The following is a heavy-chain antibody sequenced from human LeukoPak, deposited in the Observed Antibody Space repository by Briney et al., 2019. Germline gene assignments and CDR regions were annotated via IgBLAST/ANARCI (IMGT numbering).Heavy chain of an antibody. D-gene: IGHD3-10*01. Sequence: SEILSLTCTVSGGSISSSPHYWGWIRQPPGKGLEWIGSISYSGTTYYSPSLKSRLSMSVDTSKNQFSLKLNSVTAADTAVYYCARDHRRITMVRGVNYYYYYGMDVWGQGTTVTVSS. V-gene: IGHV4-39*07. J-gene: IGHJ6*02. CDR2: ISYSGTT. CDR1: GGSISSSPHY. CDR3: ARDHRRITMVRGVNYYYYYGMDV.